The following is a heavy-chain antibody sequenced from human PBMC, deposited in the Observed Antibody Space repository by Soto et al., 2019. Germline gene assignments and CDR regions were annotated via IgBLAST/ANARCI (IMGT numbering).Heavy chain of an antibody. V-gene: IGHV4-59*08. Sequence: QVQLQESGPGLVKPSETLSLTCTVSGGSISGYYWSWIRQPPGKGLQWIAYISYSGTTNYNPSLKSRLTILAYTSKNQLSLRLSSVTAADTAVYSCARHNSYSPHDYWGRGTLVTVSS. D-gene: IGHD6-13*01. CDR3: ARHNSYSPHDY. CDR2: ISYSGTT. CDR1: GGSISGYY. J-gene: IGHJ4*02.